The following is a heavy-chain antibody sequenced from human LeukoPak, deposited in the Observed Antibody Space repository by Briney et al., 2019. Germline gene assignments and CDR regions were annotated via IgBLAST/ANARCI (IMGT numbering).Heavy chain of an antibody. V-gene: IGHV1-2*02. D-gene: IGHD3-22*01. CDR1: GYTFTGYY. Sequence: RASVKVSCKASGYTFTGYYMHWVRQAPGQGLEWMGWINPNSGGTNYAQKFQGRVTMTRDTSISTAYMELSRLRSDDTAVYYCARDPMPRYYYDSSGYYNNWFDPWGQGTLVTVSS. CDR3: ARDPMPRYYYDSSGYYNNWFDP. J-gene: IGHJ5*02. CDR2: INPNSGGT.